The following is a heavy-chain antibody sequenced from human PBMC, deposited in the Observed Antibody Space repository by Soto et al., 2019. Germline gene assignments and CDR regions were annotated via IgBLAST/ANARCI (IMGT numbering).Heavy chain of an antibody. J-gene: IGHJ5*02. D-gene: IGHD3-3*01. Sequence: PSETLSLTCAVYGGSVNGYYWNWIRQPPGKGLEWIGEINPTGGTHYNPPLKSRVTMSVDTSKNQFALRLSSVTAADTAIYYCATRITVFGLLIPPFDPWGQGTQVTVSS. V-gene: IGHV4-34*01. CDR2: INPTGGT. CDR1: GGSVNGYY. CDR3: ATRITVFGLLIPPFDP.